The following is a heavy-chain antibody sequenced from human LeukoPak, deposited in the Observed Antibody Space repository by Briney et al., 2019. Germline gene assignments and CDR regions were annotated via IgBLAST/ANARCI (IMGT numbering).Heavy chain of an antibody. D-gene: IGHD6-19*01. CDR1: GYSISSGYY. Sequence: SETLSLTCTVSGYSISSGYYWGWIRQPPGKGLEWIGSIYHSGSTYYNPSLKSRVTISVDTSKNQFSLKLSSVTAADTAVYYCARDQVVLWLVPYYYYGMDVWGQGTTVTVSS. CDR2: IYHSGST. V-gene: IGHV4-38-2*02. CDR3: ARDQVVLWLVPYYYYGMDV. J-gene: IGHJ6*02.